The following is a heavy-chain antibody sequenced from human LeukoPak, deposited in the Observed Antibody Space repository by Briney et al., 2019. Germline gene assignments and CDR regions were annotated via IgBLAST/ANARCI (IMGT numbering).Heavy chain of an antibody. J-gene: IGHJ4*02. CDR1: GGSISSCDYY. V-gene: IGHV4-30-4*01. Sequence: PSETLSLTCAVSGGSISSCDYYWSWIRQPPGKGLEWIGYVYYSGSTYSNPSLKSRVTVSVATSNTQYSLRLSSVTAADTAVYYCARVPDGSGSYGYFNYWGQGTLVTVSS. CDR2: VYYSGST. D-gene: IGHD3-10*01. CDR3: ARVPDGSGSYGYFNY.